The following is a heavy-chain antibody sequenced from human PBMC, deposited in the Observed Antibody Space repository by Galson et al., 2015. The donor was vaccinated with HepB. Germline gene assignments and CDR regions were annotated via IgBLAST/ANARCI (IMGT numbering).Heavy chain of an antibody. V-gene: IGHV3-30*18. CDR3: AKDHSSAYYDFWSGYIN. Sequence: SLRLSCAASGFTVSSNYMSWVRQAPGKGLEWVAVISYDGSNKYYADSVKGRFTISRDNSKNTLYLQMNSLRAEDTAVYYCAKDHSSAYYDFWSGYINWGQGTLVTVSS. J-gene: IGHJ4*02. CDR1: GFTVSSNY. D-gene: IGHD3-3*01. CDR2: ISYDGSNK.